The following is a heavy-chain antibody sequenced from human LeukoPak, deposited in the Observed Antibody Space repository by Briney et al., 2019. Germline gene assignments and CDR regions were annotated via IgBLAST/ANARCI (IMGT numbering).Heavy chain of an antibody. J-gene: IGHJ4*02. D-gene: IGHD3-10*01. CDR1: GFTVSRNY. V-gene: IGHV3-66*01. Sequence: PGGSLRLSCAASGFTVSRNYMSWVRQAPGRGLEWVSVIYSGGSTYYADSVKGRFIISRDNAKNTLFLQMNSLRAGDTAVYYWGRDMGSGSYPHYSGQGTLVTVSS. CDR3: GRDMGSGSYPHY. CDR2: IYSGGST.